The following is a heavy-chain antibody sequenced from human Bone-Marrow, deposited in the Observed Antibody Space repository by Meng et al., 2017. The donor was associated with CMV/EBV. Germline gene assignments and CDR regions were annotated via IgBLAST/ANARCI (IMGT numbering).Heavy chain of an antibody. J-gene: IGHJ6*02. CDR1: GYTFTSYY. D-gene: IGHD3-3*01. V-gene: IGHV1-69*10. Sequence: SVKVSCKASGYTFTSYYMHWVRQAPGQGLEWMGGIIPILGIANYAQKFQGRVTITADKSTSTAYMELSSLRSEDTAVYYCARETTIFGVVNLDVWGQGTTVTVSS. CDR3: ARETTIFGVVNLDV. CDR2: IIPILGIA.